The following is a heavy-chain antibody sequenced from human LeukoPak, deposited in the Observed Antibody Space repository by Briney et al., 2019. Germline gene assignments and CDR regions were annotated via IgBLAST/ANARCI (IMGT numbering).Heavy chain of an antibody. J-gene: IGHJ4*02. CDR2: ISGSGGIT. Sequence: GGSLRLSCAASRFTFSNYAMSWVRQAPGKGLEWVSAISGSGGITYYADSVKGRFTIPRDNSKNTLYLRMNSLRAEDTAVYYCAKEGYSSSWNADFDYWGQGTLVIVSS. D-gene: IGHD6-13*01. CDR1: RFTFSNYA. V-gene: IGHV3-23*01. CDR3: AKEGYSSSWNADFDY.